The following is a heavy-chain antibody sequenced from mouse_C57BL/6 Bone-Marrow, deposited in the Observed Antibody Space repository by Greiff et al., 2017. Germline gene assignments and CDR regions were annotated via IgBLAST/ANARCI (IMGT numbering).Heavy chain of an antibody. D-gene: IGHD1-1*01. CDR3: ARGGMYSCGSGPHWYFDV. V-gene: IGHV1-64*01. CDR1: GYTFTSYW. J-gene: IGHJ1*03. CDR2: IHPNSGST. Sequence: VQLQQPGAELVKPGASVKLSCKASGYTFTSYWMHWVKQRPGQGLEWIGMIHPNSGSTNYNEKFKSKATLTVDKSSSTAYMQLSSLTSEDSAVYYCARGGMYSCGSGPHWYFDVWGTGTTVTASS.